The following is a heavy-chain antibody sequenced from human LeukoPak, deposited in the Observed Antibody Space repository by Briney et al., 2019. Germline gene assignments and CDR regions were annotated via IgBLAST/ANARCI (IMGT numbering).Heavy chain of an antibody. Sequence: SETLSLTCAVYGGSFSGYYWSWIRQPPGKGLEWIGEINHSGSTNYNPSLKSRVTISVDTSKNQFSLKLSSVTAADTAVYYCARRTSYSPWDYWGQGTLVTVSS. CDR2: INHSGST. V-gene: IGHV4-34*01. D-gene: IGHD2-2*01. CDR3: ARRTSYSPWDY. CDR1: GGSFSGYY. J-gene: IGHJ4*02.